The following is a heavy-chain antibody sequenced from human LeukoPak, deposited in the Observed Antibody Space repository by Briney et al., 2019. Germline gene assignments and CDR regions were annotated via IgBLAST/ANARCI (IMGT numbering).Heavy chain of an antibody. D-gene: IGHD3-10*01. Sequence: ASVKVSCKASGYTFTNYDINWVRQATGQGLEWMGWMNPNSGHTDYAQKFQGRVTMTRNTSISTAYMELSSLRSEDTAVYYCARLVRGIIITKRYNWFDPWGQGTLVTVSS. J-gene: IGHJ5*02. V-gene: IGHV1-8*01. CDR2: MNPNSGHT. CDR1: GYTFTNYD. CDR3: ARLVRGIIITKRYNWFDP.